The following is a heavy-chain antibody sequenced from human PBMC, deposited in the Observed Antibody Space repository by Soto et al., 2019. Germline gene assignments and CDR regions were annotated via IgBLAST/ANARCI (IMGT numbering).Heavy chain of an antibody. CDR1: GASFGGYY. D-gene: IGHD3-22*01. CDR2: INHSGST. CDR3: ARQENYYDNSGYYYESFDY. V-gene: IGHV4-34*01. J-gene: IGHJ4*02. Sequence: SETLSLTCAVYGASFGGYYWTWVRQPPGKGLEWLGEINHSGSTTYNPSLKSRLAISIDASRNQFSLKLSSVTVADTAIYYCARQENYYDNSGYYYESFDYWGQGTLVTVSS.